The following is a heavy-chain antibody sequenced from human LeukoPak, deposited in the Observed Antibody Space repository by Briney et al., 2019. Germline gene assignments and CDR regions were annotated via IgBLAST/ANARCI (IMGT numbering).Heavy chain of an antibody. V-gene: IGHV1-69*04. CDR2: IIPILGIA. CDR1: GGTFSSYA. J-gene: IGHJ4*01. CDR3: ARDTRGESDY. Sequence: SVKVSCKASGGTFSSYAISWVRQAPGQGLEWMGRIIPILGIANYAQKFRGRVTITADKSTSTAYMELSSLRSEDTAVYYCARDTRGESDYWGHGTLVTVSS. D-gene: IGHD2-2*01.